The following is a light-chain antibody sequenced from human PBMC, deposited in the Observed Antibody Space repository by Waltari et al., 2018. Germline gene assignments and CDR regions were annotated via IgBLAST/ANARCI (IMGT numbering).Light chain of an antibody. CDR2: DTS. J-gene: IGKJ4*01. V-gene: IGKV3-11*01. CDR1: QSVSSS. CDR3: QHRTTWPPSLT. Sequence: IVLTQSPATLSLSPGERATLSCRASQSVSSSLAWYQQKPGQTPRLLIYDTSKRATVSPARFSGSGSGTDFTLTISSLEPEDFAVYYCQHRTTWPPSLTFGGGTRVEVK.